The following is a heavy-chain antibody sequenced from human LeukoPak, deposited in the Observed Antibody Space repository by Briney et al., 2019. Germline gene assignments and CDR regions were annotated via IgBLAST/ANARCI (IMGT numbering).Heavy chain of an antibody. CDR3: ARGSTVVRGVSLAGDY. Sequence: PGGSLRLSCAASGFTFSSYTMNWVRQAPGKGLEWVSSISRSSSYIYYADSMKGRFTISRDNAKNSLDLQMHSLRAEDTAVYYCARGSTVVRGVSLAGDYWGQGTLVTVSS. V-gene: IGHV3-21*01. D-gene: IGHD3-10*01. CDR1: GFTFSSYT. CDR2: ISRSSSYI. J-gene: IGHJ4*02.